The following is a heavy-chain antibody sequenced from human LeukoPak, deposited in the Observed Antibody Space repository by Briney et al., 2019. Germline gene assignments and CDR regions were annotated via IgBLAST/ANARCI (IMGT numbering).Heavy chain of an antibody. J-gene: IGHJ5*02. V-gene: IGHV1-46*03. CDR2: INPSGGST. D-gene: IGHD2-2*01. Sequence: GSVEVSCKASGYTFTSYYMHWVRQAPGQGLEWMGIINPSGGSTSYAQKFQGRVTMTRDTSTSTVYMELSSLRSEDTAVYYCARDTDIVVVPAGWSFDPWGQGTLVTVSS. CDR1: GYTFTSYY. CDR3: ARDTDIVVVPAGWSFDP.